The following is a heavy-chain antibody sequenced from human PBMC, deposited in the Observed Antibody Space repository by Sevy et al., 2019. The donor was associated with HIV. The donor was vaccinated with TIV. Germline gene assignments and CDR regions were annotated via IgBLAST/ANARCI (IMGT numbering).Heavy chain of an antibody. V-gene: IGHV3-30*02. D-gene: IGHD1-26*01. J-gene: IGHJ4*02. CDR2: IRYDGSNK. CDR3: AKDETPVGFRCAYFDY. CDR1: GFTFSSYG. Sequence: GGSLRLSCAASGFTFSSYGMHWVRQAPGKGLEWVAFIRYDGSNKYYADSVKGRFTISRDNSKNTLYLQMNSLRAEDTAVYYCAKDETPVGFRCAYFDYWGQGTLVTVSS.